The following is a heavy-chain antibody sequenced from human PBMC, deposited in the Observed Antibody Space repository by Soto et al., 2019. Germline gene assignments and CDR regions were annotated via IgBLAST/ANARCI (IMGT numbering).Heavy chain of an antibody. J-gene: IGHJ6*02. D-gene: IGHD6-19*01. CDR2: ISYDGSNK. V-gene: IGHV3-30-3*01. CDR1: GFTFSSYA. Sequence: QVQLVESGGGVVQPGRSLRLSCAASGFTFSSYAMHWVRQAPGKGLEWVAVISYDGSNKYYADSVKGRFTISRDNSKNTLYLQMSSVRAEDTAVYYCARGDSSGWGHYYYGMDVWGQGTTVTVSS. CDR3: ARGDSSGWGHYYYGMDV.